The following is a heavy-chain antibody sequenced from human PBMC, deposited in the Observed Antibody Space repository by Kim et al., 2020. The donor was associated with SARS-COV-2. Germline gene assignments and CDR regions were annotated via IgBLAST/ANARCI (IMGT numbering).Heavy chain of an antibody. J-gene: IGHJ6*02. CDR2: ISAYNGNT. CDR1: GYTFTSYG. CDR3: ARVGPDHTVVIVYPGSRPDRYYYGMDV. D-gene: IGHD3-22*01. V-gene: IGHV1-18*01. Sequence: ASVKVSCKASGYTFTSYGISWVRQAPGQGLEWMGWISAYNGNTNYAQKLQGRVTMTTDTSTSTAYMELRSLRSDDTAVYYCARVGPDHTVVIVYPGSRPDRYYYGMDVWGQGTTVTVSS.